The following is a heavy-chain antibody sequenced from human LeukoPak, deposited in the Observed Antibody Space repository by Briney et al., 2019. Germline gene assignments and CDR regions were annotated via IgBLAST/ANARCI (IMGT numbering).Heavy chain of an antibody. J-gene: IGHJ6*02. V-gene: IGHV1-46*01. CDR3: ARDPGSYLLTPSLYDYGDPGYYYYGMDV. Sequence: GASVKVSCKASGYTFTSYYMHWVRQAPGQGLEWMGIINPSGGSTSYAQKFQGRVTMTTDTSTSTAYMELRSLRSDDTAVYYCARDPGSYLLTPSLYDYGDPGYYYYGMDVWGQGTTVTVSS. CDR1: GYTFTSYY. D-gene: IGHD4-17*01. CDR2: INPSGGST.